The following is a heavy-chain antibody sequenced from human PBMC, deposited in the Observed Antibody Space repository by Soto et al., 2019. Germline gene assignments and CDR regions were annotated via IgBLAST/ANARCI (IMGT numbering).Heavy chain of an antibody. CDR3: ASSLLVGYGLEGESD. V-gene: IGHV1-18*01. CDR2: ISAYNGNT. Sequence: QVQLVQSGAEVKKPGASVKVSCKASGYTFTSYGISWVRQAPGQGLEWMGWISAYNGNTNYAQKLQGRVTMTTDTTTTTDYMELRCLRSDGTAVYYCASSLLVGYGLEGESDWGQGTLVTVSS. D-gene: IGHD5-18*01. CDR1: GYTFTSYG. J-gene: IGHJ4*02.